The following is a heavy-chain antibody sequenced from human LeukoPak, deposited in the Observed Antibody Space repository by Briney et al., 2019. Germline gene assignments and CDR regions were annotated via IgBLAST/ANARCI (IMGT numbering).Heavy chain of an antibody. CDR3: AREIGGATSFDY. D-gene: IGHD1-26*01. V-gene: IGHV1-2*06. CDR2: TTPNNGGT. Sequence: ASVKVAWKASGYTFTDYYMHWVRQAPGQGFEWMGRTTPNNGGTNYAQKFQGRVTMTRDTSISTAYMELSRLRSDDTAVYYCAREIGGATSFDYWGQGALVTVSS. CDR1: GYTFTDYY. J-gene: IGHJ4*02.